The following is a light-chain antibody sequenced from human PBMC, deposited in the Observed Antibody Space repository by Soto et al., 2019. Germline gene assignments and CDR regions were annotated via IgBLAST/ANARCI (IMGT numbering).Light chain of an antibody. CDR3: SSYTRSSTVI. CDR2: EVS. CDR1: SSDVGGYNY. Sequence: HSALTRPASVSGSPGQSITISCTGSSSDVGGYNYVSWYQQHPGKAPKLILYEVSHRPSGVSNRFSGFKSGYTASLTISGLQAEDEADYYCSSYTRSSTVIFGGGTKLTVL. V-gene: IGLV2-14*01. J-gene: IGLJ2*01.